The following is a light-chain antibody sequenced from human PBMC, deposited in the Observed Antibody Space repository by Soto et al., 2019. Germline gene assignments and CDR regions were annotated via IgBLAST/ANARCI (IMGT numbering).Light chain of an antibody. J-gene: IGLJ3*02. Sequence: QTVVTQEPSFSVSPGGTVTLTCGLNSGSVSPNYYPAWYQQTPGQAPRTLIYXTNTRSSXXXXXFXXXXXXXXXXXXXXGXQPDDESDYYCVLYMNDGTWVFGGGTKLTVL. V-gene: IGLV8-61*01. CDR3: VLYMNDGTWV. CDR1: SGSVSPNYY. CDR2: XTN.